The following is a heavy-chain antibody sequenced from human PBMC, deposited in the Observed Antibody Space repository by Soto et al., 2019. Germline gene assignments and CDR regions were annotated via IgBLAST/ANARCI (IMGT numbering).Heavy chain of an antibody. CDR3: ANRYIRVKNSFDI. CDR2: ISASGGTT. D-gene: IGHD5-18*01. CDR1: GFTFSSSA. J-gene: IGHJ3*02. V-gene: IGHV3-23*01. Sequence: EVQLLESGGGLVQPGGSLRLSCAASGFTFSSSAMSWVRQAPGKGLEWISGISASGGTTYYADSVKGRFTISRDKSQNNLYLQVNSLIAEDTGVYYCANRYIRVKNSFDIWGQGTMVTVSS.